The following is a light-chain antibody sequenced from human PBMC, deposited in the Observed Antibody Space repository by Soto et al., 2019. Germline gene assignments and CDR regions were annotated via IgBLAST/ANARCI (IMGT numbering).Light chain of an antibody. Sequence: EIVLTQSPGTLSLSPGERATLSCRASQSVSSSYLAWYQQKPGQAPRLLLYGASSRATGIPDRFSGSGSGTDLTLTISRLEPEDFAVYYCQQYGSSPPAWTFGQGAKVEIK. CDR2: GAS. CDR1: QSVSSSY. CDR3: QQYGSSPPAWT. V-gene: IGKV3-20*01. J-gene: IGKJ1*01.